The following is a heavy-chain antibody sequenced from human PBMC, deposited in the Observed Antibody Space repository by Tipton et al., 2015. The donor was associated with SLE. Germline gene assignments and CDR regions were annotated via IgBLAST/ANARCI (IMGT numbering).Heavy chain of an antibody. CDR3: ARAPPRYFDPYFMDV. D-gene: IGHD3-9*01. J-gene: IGHJ6*03. V-gene: IGHV3-33*01. CDR2: IWYDGSNK. CDR1: GFTFTTYG. Sequence: SLRLSCEASGFTFTTYGMHWVRQAPGKGLEWVAVIWYDGSNKFYADSVKGRFTISRDNSKNTLYLQMNSLRDEDTAVYYCARAPPRYFDPYFMDVWGKGTTVTVSS.